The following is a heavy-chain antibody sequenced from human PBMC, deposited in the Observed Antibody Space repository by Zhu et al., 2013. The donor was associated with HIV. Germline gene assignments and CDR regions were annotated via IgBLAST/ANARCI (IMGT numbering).Heavy chain of an antibody. V-gene: IGHV4-39*07. CDR3: ARDVVSCGGDCSDAFDI. D-gene: IGHD2-21*02. CDR2: IYYSGST. Sequence: QVQLQESGPGLVKPSETLSLTCTVSGGSISTYYWGWIRQPPGKGLEWIGSIYYSGSTYYNPSLKSRVTISVDTSKNQFSLKLSSVTAADTAVYYCARDVVSCGGDCSDAFDIWGQGQWSPSLQ. J-gene: IGHJ3*02. CDR1: GGSISTYY.